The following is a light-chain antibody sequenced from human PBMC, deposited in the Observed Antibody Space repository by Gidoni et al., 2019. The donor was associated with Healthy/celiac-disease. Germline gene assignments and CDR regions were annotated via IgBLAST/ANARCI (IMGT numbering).Light chain of an antibody. CDR1: QGIRSY. CDR2: AAS. Sequence: DIQLTQSPSFLSASVGDRVTITCRASQGIRSYLAWYQQKPGKAPKLLIYAASTLQSGVPSRFSGSGSGTEFTLTISSLQPEDFATYYCKQQEAFGQGTKVDIK. CDR3: KQQEA. V-gene: IGKV1-9*01. J-gene: IGKJ1*01.